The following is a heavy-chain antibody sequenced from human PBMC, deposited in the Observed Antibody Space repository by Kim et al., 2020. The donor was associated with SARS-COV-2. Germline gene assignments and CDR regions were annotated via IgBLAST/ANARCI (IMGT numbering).Heavy chain of an antibody. CDR2: TRNKANSYTT. J-gene: IGHJ6*02. D-gene: IGHD4-17*01. CDR1: GFTFSDHY. CDR3: ARVLPIYGSYGMDV. Sequence: GSLRLSCAASGFTFSDHYMDWVRQAPGKGLEWVGRTRNKANSYTTEYAASVKGRFTISRDDSKNSLYLQMNSLKTEDTAVYYCARVLPIYGSYGMDVWGQGTTVTVSS. V-gene: IGHV3-72*01.